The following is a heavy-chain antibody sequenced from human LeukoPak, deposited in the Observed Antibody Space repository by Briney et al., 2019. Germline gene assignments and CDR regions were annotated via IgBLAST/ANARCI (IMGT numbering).Heavy chain of an antibody. CDR1: GYTFTGYY. CDR3: ARSPPSIRLWVPSGAFDI. CDR2: INPNSGGT. V-gene: IGHV1-2*02. D-gene: IGHD5-18*01. J-gene: IGHJ4*02. Sequence: ASVKVSCKASGYTFTGYYMHWVRQAPGQGLEWMGWINPNSGGTNYAQKFQGRVTMTRDTSISTAYMELSRLRSDDTAVYYCARSPPSIRLWVPSGAFDIWGQGTLVTVSS.